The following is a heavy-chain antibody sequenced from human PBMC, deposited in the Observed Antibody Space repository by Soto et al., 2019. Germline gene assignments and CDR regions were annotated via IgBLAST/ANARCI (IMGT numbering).Heavy chain of an antibody. J-gene: IGHJ3*02. V-gene: IGHV3-23*01. CDR2: ISGSGGST. CDR3: AKDSPYSASYKEDGFDI. D-gene: IGHD1-26*01. Sequence: LRLSCEVSGFTFSSYAMSWVRQAPGRGLEWVSSISGSGGSTYHADSVNGRFTISRDNSKNTVFLQMNSLRAEDTAVYYCAKDSPYSASYKEDGFDIWGQGSLVTVSS. CDR1: GFTFSSYA.